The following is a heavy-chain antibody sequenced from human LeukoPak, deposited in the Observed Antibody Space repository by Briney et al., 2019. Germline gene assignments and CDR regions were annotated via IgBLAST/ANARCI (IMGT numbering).Heavy chain of an antibody. Sequence: ASVKVSCKASGGTFSSYAISWVRQAPGQGLEWMGRIIPILGIANYAQKFQGRVTITADKSTSTAYMELSSLRSEDTAVYYCARGLVAYYYDSSGYLYWGQGTLATVSS. V-gene: IGHV1-69*04. CDR2: IIPILGIA. D-gene: IGHD3-22*01. CDR3: ARGLVAYYYDSSGYLY. CDR1: GGTFSSYA. J-gene: IGHJ4*02.